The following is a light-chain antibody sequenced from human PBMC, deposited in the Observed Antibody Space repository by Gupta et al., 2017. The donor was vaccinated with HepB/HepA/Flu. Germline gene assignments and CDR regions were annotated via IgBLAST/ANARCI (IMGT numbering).Light chain of an antibody. J-gene: IGLJ3*02. V-gene: IGLV1-44*01. CDR2: NND. CDR1: DSNIGSNT. CDR3: AAWDETLDGLV. Sequence: QSLLTQPPSAYGTPGQRDTISCSGRDSNIGSNTVNWYQHLPGTTPKLLIYNNDRRPSRVPDRFSGSQSGPSASLAISGLQSEDEADFYCAAWDETLDGLVFGGGTKLTVL.